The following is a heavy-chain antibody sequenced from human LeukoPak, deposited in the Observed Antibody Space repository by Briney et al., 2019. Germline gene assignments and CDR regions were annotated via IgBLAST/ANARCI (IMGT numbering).Heavy chain of an antibody. Sequence: KPSETLSLTCSVSAESITSNKYYWAWIRQPPEKGLEWIGSIFYSGSAYYNSSLQSRLSMSVDTSKNQFSLKLTSVTAADTAVYYCARVWTGYPGHYWGQGTLVTVSS. CDR2: IFYSGSA. CDR1: AESITSNKYY. J-gene: IGHJ4*02. D-gene: IGHD3/OR15-3a*01. V-gene: IGHV4-39*07. CDR3: ARVWTGYPGHY.